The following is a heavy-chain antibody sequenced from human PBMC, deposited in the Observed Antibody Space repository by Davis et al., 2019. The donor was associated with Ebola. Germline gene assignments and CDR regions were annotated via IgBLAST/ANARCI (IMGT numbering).Heavy chain of an antibody. J-gene: IGHJ4*02. CDR1: GYIFTDYW. Sequence: GESLKISCKGSGYIFTDYWIGWVRQVPGKGLECMGIIYPGDSDVRCSPSFQGHVTISVDKSLSAAHLQWSSLKASDTAIYYCARRGYSGLYHGFDVWGQGTLVTVSS. CDR2: IYPGDSDV. V-gene: IGHV5-51*01. D-gene: IGHD1-26*01. CDR3: ARRGYSGLYHGFDV.